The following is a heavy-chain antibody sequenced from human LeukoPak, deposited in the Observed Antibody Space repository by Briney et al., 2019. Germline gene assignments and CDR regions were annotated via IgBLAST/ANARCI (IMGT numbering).Heavy chain of an antibody. J-gene: IGHJ4*02. CDR1: GFTFSSYA. D-gene: IGHD2-15*01. Sequence: PGGSLRLSCAASGFTFSSYAMSWVRQAPGKGLEWVSGISGSDGGTYNADSVKGRFTIFRDNSKNTLYLQMNSLRAEDAAVYYCAKGSLSYCSGRCYYFDYWGQGTLVTVSS. CDR2: ISGSDGGT. V-gene: IGHV3-23*01. CDR3: AKGSLSYCSGRCYYFDY.